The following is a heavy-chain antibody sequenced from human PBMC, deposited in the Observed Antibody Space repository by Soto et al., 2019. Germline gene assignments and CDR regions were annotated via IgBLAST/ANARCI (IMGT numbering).Heavy chain of an antibody. D-gene: IGHD3-10*01. CDR3: ARCRASGSYYLLDY. CDR2: INPNSGNI. CDR1: GDTFTTYD. V-gene: IGHV1-8*01. J-gene: IGHJ4*02. Sequence: QVQLVQSGAEVRKPGASVKVSCKASGDTFTTYDINWVRQATGHGLEWMGWINPNSGNIGYAQRFQGRVTMTRDTAIRTAYMEVSSLRSDDTAVYYCARCRASGSYYLLDYWGQGTLVTVSS.